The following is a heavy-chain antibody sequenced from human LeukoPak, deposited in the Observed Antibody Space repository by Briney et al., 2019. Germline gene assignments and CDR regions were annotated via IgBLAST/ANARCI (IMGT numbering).Heavy chain of an antibody. D-gene: IGHD6-19*01. CDR3: AKGPQSGWYVVVWFDP. Sequence: GGSLRLSCAASGFTFSSYAISWVRQAPGKGLEWVSAISGSGGSTYYADSVKGRFTISRDNSKNTLYLQMNSLRAEDTAVYYCAKGPQSGWYVVVWFDPWGQGTLVTVSS. CDR1: GFTFSSYA. CDR2: ISGSGGST. V-gene: IGHV3-23*01. J-gene: IGHJ5*02.